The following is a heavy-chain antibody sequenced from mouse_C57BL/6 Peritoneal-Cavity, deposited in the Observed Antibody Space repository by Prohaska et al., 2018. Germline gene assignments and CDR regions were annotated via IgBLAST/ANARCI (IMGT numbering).Heavy chain of an antibody. CDR1: GYTFTDYY. J-gene: IGHJ2*01. D-gene: IGHD1-1*01. CDR3: ARGVATVVAYYFDY. CDR2: INPYNGGT. V-gene: IGHV1-19*01. Sequence: PGASVKMSCKASGYTFTDYYMNCVKQSHGKSLEWIGVINPYNGGTSYNQKFKGKATLTVDKSSSTAYMELNSLTSEDSAVYYCARGVATVVAYYFDYWGQGTTLTVSS.